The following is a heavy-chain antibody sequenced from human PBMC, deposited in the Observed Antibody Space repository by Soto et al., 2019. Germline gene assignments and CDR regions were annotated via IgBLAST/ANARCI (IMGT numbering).Heavy chain of an antibody. CDR2: IYHLGGT. Sequence: PSETLSLTCAVSGDSVRSSNWWTWVRQSPGKGLEWIGEIYHLGGTNYNPSLKSRVTISVDMAKNQVSLKLSSVTAADTAVYYCAKDDYGEWYGMDVWGQGTTVTVSS. J-gene: IGHJ6*02. CDR1: GDSVRSSNW. CDR3: AKDDYGEWYGMDV. D-gene: IGHD4-17*01. V-gene: IGHV4-4*02.